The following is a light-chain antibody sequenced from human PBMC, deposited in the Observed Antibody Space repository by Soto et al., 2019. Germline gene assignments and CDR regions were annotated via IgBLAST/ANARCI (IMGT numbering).Light chain of an antibody. V-gene: IGKV3-20*01. CDR2: GAS. J-gene: IGKJ1*01. CDR1: QSIDSTH. Sequence: EIVLTQSPDTLSLSPGERATLSCRASQSIDSTHLVWYQQKPGQAPSLLIFGASSRATGIPDRFSGSGSGTDFTLNIRGLQHEDFAVYYCQQYSNSTGTFGKGTKGDIK. CDR3: QQYSNSTGT.